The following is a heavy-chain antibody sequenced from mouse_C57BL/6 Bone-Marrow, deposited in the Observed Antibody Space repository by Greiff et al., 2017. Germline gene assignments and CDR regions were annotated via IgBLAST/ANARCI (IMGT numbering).Heavy chain of an antibody. Sequence: VQLQQSGPALVKPGASVKISCKASGYTFTDYYMNWVKQSHGKSLEWIGDINPNNGGTSYNQKFKGKATLTVDKSSSTAYMELRSLTSEDSAVYYCARENYYYGSSYWYFDVWGTGTTVTVSS. CDR1: GYTFTDYY. D-gene: IGHD1-1*01. V-gene: IGHV1-26*01. J-gene: IGHJ1*03. CDR2: INPNNGGT. CDR3: ARENYYYGSSYWYFDV.